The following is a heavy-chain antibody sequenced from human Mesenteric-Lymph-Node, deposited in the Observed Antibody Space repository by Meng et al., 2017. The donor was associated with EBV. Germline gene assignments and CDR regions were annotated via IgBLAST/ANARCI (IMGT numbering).Heavy chain of an antibody. CDR1: GGSFSGYY. D-gene: IGHD2-15*01. CDR3: ARVDLSSGGSCLDP. V-gene: IGHV4-34*01. CDR2: INHSGST. J-gene: IGHJ5*02. Sequence: VQLQQWGAGLLKPSETLSLTCAVYGGSFSGYYWSWIRQPPGKGLEWIGEINHSGSTNYNPSLKSRVTISVDTSKNQVSLKLSSVSAADTAVYYCARVDLSSGGSCLDPWGPGTLVTVSS.